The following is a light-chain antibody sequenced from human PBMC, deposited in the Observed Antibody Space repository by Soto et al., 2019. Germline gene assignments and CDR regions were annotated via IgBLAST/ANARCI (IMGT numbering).Light chain of an antibody. CDR2: DIT. CDR3: VSLTTSSSYD. Sequence: QSALTQPASVSGSPGQSITISFTGTSSDVVAYIYVSWYQQHPGKDPKLMIYDITNRPSGVYNRFSGSKSGNTASLTISGLPSEDEADSYCVSLTTSSSYDFGTRTQLTVL. J-gene: IGLJ1*01. CDR1: SSDVVAYIY. V-gene: IGLV2-14*01.